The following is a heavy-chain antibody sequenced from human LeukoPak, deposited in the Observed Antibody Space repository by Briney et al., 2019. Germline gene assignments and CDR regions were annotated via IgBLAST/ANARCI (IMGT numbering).Heavy chain of an antibody. CDR2: IYYSGST. D-gene: IGHD3-22*01. V-gene: IGHV4-59*11. J-gene: IGHJ4*02. Sequence: SETLSLTCTVSGGSISSHYWSWIRQPPGKGLEWIGYIYYSGSTNYNPSLESRVTISVDTSKNQFSLKLSSVTAADTAVYYCARAIPQSAYDSSGYYDYWGQGTLVTVSS. CDR3: ARAIPQSAYDSSGYYDY. CDR1: GGSISSHY.